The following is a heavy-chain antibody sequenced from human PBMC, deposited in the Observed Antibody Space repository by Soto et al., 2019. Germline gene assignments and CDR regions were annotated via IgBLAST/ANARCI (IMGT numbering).Heavy chain of an antibody. V-gene: IGHV4-31*03. CDR1: GDSISSGRYY. CDR3: ARGTPANGMDV. CDR2: IYNTGTT. D-gene: IGHD1-7*01. J-gene: IGHJ6*02. Sequence: SETLSLTCSVSGDSISSGRYYWTWIRQHPGKGLEWIGYIYNTGTTYYNSSLKTRVLISLDASKNQFSLKLNSVTAADKAVCRCARGTPANGMDVWGQGTTVTVS.